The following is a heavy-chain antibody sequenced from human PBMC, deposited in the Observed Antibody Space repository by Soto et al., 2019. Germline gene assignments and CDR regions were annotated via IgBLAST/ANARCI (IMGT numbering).Heavy chain of an antibody. CDR1: GITVGNSC. J-gene: IGHJ4*02. Sequence: GGSLRLSCAASGITVGNSCMSWVRQAPGKGLEWVSLLYSGGGAYYAGSVKGRFTISRDNSKNTLYLQMNSLRAEDTALYYCASPKYGDYVPNDYWGQGTLVTVSS. V-gene: IGHV3-66*01. D-gene: IGHD4-17*01. CDR2: LYSGGGA. CDR3: ASPKYGDYVPNDY.